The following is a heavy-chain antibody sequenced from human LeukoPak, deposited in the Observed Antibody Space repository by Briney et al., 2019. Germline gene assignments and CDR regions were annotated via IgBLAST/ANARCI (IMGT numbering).Heavy chain of an antibody. CDR3: AKSLRVVVTATVGFDY. V-gene: IGHV3-23*01. J-gene: IGHJ4*02. CDR1: GFTFGSYG. D-gene: IGHD2-15*01. Sequence: GGSLRLSCPASGFTFGSYGVSWVRQAPGKGLEWVSAISGSGGSTYYADSVKGRFTICRDNSKDTLYLQMNSLRAEDTAVYSCAKSLRVVVTATVGFDYWGQGTLVTVSS. CDR2: ISGSGGST.